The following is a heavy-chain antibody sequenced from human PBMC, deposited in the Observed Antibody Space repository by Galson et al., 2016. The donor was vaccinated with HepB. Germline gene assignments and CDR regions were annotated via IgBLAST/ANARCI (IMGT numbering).Heavy chain of an antibody. Sequence: GKGLEWIGYIYYGGDTYFNSATTHYNSPLRSRVVISGDTSKNQFSLMLASVTVADTAVYYCACGGRVSHFDYWAQGSLVTVSS. J-gene: IGHJ4*02. V-gene: IGHV4-31*02. CDR3: ACGGRVSHFDY. CDR2: IYYGGDT. D-gene: IGHD2-15*01.